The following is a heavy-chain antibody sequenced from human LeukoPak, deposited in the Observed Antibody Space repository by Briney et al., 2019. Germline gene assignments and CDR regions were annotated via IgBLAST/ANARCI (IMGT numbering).Heavy chain of an antibody. CDR3: GTVFDH. J-gene: IGHJ4*02. CDR1: GFTFTNYW. Sequence: GGSLRLSCAASGFTFTNYWMHWVRHAPGKGLVWVSRIDIDGTGTSYADSVKGRFTISRDNAKNTVSLQMNSLKAEDTAVYYCGTVFDHWGPGILVTVSS. V-gene: IGHV3-74*01. CDR2: IDIDGTGT.